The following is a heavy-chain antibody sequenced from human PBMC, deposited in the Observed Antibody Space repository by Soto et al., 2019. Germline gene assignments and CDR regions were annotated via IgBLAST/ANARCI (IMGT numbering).Heavy chain of an antibody. CDR1: GFTFSSYA. Sequence: QVQLVESGGGVVQPGRSLRLSCAASGFTFSSYAMHWVRQAPGKGLEWVAVISYDGSNKYYADSVKGRFTISRDNSKNTLNLQMNSLRAEDTAVYYCARDGAAAGFDYWGQGTLVTVSS. CDR3: ARDGAAAGFDY. D-gene: IGHD6-13*01. CDR2: ISYDGSNK. V-gene: IGHV3-30-3*01. J-gene: IGHJ4*02.